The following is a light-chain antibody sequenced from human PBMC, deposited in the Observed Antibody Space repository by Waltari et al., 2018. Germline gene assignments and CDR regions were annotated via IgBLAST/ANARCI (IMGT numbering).Light chain of an antibody. CDR2: VNSDGSQ. CDR3: QTGGHGTWV. Sequence: QLVLTQSPSASASLGASVKLTCPLSSGHSSNVIAWLQQQPEKGPGYLMKVNSDGSQNKGDGIPVCLSGSSSGAERYLTSSSLQAEDEADYYCQTGGHGTWVFGGGTKLTVL. J-gene: IGLJ3*02. CDR1: SGHSSNV. V-gene: IGLV4-69*01.